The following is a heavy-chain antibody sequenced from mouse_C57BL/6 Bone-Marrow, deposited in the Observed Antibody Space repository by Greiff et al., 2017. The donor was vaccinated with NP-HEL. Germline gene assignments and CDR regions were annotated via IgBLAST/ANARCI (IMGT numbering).Heavy chain of an antibody. CDR3: ARKPGTTVVAYYAMDY. V-gene: IGHV1-72*01. Sequence: QVHVKQPGAELVKPGASVKLSCKASGYTFTSYWMHWVKQRPGRGLEWIGRIDPNSGGTKYNEKFKSKATLTVDKPSSAAYMQLSSLTSEDSAVYYCARKPGTTVVAYYAMDYWGQGTSVTVSS. CDR1: GYTFTSYW. D-gene: IGHD1-1*01. CDR2: IDPNSGGT. J-gene: IGHJ4*01.